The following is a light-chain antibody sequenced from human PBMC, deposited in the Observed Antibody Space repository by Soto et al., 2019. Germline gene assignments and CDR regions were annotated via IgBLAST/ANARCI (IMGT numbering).Light chain of an antibody. V-gene: IGKV3-20*01. Sequence: ENVLTQSPGTLSLSPGERATLSCRASQSVGSYLGWYQKKPGQAPRLLIYGASNRATGIPDRFSGSGSGTEFTLTISRLETEDFAVYYCQHYGGPHPWTFGQGTKVEIK. CDR3: QHYGGPHPWT. CDR2: GAS. CDR1: QSVGSY. J-gene: IGKJ1*01.